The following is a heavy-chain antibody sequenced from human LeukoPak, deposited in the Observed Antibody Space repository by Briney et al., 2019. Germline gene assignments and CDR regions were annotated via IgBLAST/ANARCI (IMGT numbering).Heavy chain of an antibody. D-gene: IGHD1-26*01. J-gene: IGHJ4*02. CDR3: TRGRRATHDY. V-gene: IGHV3-49*04. CDR1: GFTFGDYS. CDR2: IRSKAYGGTT. Sequence: PGGSLRLSCTASGFTFGDYSMNWVRQAPGKGLEWVGFIRSKAYGGTTEYAASVKGRFTISRDDSKSIAYLQMNSLETEDTAVYYCTRGRRATHDYWGQGTLVTVSS.